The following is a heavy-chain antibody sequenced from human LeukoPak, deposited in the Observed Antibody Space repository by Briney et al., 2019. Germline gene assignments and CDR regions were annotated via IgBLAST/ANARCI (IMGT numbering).Heavy chain of an antibody. CDR1: GYTFTTYP. CDR3: ARAPSSYTGTTSGFAY. D-gene: IGHD1-7*01. CDR2: MNPNSGNT. V-gene: IGHV1-8*02. J-gene: IGHJ4*02. Sequence: ASVKVSCKASGYTFTTYPVNWVRQAPGQGLEWMGWMNPNSGNTGYAQKFQGRVTMTRNTSISTAYMELSSLRSEDTAVYYCARAPSSYTGTTSGFAYWGQGTLVTVSS.